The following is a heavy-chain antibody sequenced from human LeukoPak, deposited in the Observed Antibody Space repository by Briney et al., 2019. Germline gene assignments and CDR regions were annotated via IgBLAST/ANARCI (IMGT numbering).Heavy chain of an antibody. CDR2: ISGSGGST. V-gene: IGHV3-23*01. J-gene: IGHJ4*02. CDR1: GSTFSSYA. D-gene: IGHD3-22*01. Sequence: GGSLRLSCAASGSTFSSYAMSWVRQAPGKGLEWVSAISGSGGSTYYADSVKGRFTISRDNSKNTLYLQMNSLRAEDTAVYYCAKSRNQYYYDSSGRGEFDYWGQGTLVTVSS. CDR3: AKSRNQYYYDSSGRGEFDY.